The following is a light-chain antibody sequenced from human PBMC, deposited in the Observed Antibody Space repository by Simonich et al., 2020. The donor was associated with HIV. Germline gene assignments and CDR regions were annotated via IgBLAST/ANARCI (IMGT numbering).Light chain of an antibody. V-gene: IGKV3-15*01. Sequence: EIVMTQSPATLSVSPEERATLSCRASQSVSRNLAWYQQKPGQAPRLLIYGASTRATGIPARFSGSGSGTEFTLTISSMQSEDFAVYYCQQYNNWPLFGGGTKVEIK. J-gene: IGKJ4*01. CDR1: QSVSRN. CDR3: QQYNNWPL. CDR2: GAS.